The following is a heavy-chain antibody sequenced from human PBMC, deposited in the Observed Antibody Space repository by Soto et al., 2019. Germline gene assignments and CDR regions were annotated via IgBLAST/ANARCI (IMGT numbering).Heavy chain of an antibody. CDR2: LYHNGNIFRTGTT. Sequence: PSETLSLTCAVSGGSIANGRYSWFWIRQPPGKGLEWIGSLYHNGNIFRTGTTYYNPSLQSRVTISVDTSKNQFSLKLSSVTAADTAVYYCARDQYGRVDYWGQGTLVTVSS. J-gene: IGHJ4*02. CDR1: GGSIANGRYS. D-gene: IGHD3-10*02. V-gene: IGHV4-30-2*01. CDR3: ARDQYGRVDY.